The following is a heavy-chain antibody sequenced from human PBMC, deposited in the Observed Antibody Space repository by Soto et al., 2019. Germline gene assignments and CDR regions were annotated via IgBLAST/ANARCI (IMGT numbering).Heavy chain of an antibody. D-gene: IGHD3-9*01. Sequence: TSETLSLTCTVSGGSISYYYWSWIRQPPGKGLEWIGYINYSGSTNYNPSLKSRVSISIATSKNHFSLKLSSVSAADTAVYYCARQDDILTGVDYWGQGTLVTVS. CDR1: GGSISYYY. CDR3: ARQDDILTGVDY. J-gene: IGHJ4*02. CDR2: INYSGST. V-gene: IGHV4-59*08.